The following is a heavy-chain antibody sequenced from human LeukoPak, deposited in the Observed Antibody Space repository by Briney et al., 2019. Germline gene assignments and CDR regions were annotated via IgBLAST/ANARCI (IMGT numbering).Heavy chain of an antibody. CDR1: GGSISSYY. J-gene: IGHJ4*02. Sequence: ASETLSLTCTVSGGSISSYYWSWIRQPAGKGLEWIGRIYTSGSTNYNPSLKSRVTMSVDTSKNQFSLKLSSVTAADTAVYYCAREGIQLWLNYYDSSGYYIDYWGQGTLVTVSS. V-gene: IGHV4-4*07. D-gene: IGHD3-22*01. CDR3: AREGIQLWLNYYDSSGYYIDY. CDR2: IYTSGST.